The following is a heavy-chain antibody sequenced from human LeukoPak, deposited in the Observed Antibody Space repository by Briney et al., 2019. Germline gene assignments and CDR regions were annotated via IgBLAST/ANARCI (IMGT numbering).Heavy chain of an antibody. D-gene: IGHD5-12*01. Sequence: PGGSLRLSCAASGFTFSAYWMSWVRQAPGKGLEWVATIKQDGSERFYVGSVKGRFTISRDNAKSSLFLQMNSLRAEDTAVYYCARQPNSGYEGDYFDYWGQGTLVTVSS. CDR1: GFTFSAYW. J-gene: IGHJ4*02. V-gene: IGHV3-7*01. CDR3: ARQPNSGYEGDYFDY. CDR2: IKQDGSER.